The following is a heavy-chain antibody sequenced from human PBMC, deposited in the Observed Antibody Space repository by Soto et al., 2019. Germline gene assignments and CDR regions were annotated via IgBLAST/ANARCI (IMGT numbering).Heavy chain of an antibody. CDR3: AAPYSSGHRLLGY. Sequence: GGSLRLSCVASGFTFSYYSVSWVRQAPGKGLEWLSSISSISTFTHYADSVKGRFTISRDNAKNSLYLQMNSLRAEDTAVYYCAAPYSSGHRLLGYWGQGTLVTVSS. J-gene: IGHJ4*02. CDR2: ISSISTFT. V-gene: IGHV3-21*01. D-gene: IGHD6-13*01. CDR1: GFTFSYYS.